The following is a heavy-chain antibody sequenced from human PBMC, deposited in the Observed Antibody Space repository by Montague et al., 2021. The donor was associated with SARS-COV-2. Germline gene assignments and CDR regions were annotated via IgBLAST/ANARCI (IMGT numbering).Heavy chain of an antibody. J-gene: IGHJ6*02. CDR1: GFTFSSYA. Sequence: SLRLSCAASGFTFSSYAMSWVRQAPGKGLEWVSAISGSGGCTYYADSVKGRFTISRDNSKNTLYLQMNSLRAEDTAVYYCAKVGSSWYRGYYYGMDVWGQGTTVTVSS. CDR2: ISGSGGCT. V-gene: IGHV3-23*01. D-gene: IGHD6-13*01. CDR3: AKVGSSWYRGYYYGMDV.